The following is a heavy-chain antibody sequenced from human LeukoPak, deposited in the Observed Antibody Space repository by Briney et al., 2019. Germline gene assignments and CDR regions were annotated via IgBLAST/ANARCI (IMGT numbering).Heavy chain of an antibody. Sequence: ASVKVSCKASGYTFTSYGISWVRQAPGQGLEWMGSISPYTGNTNYAQKLQGRVTMTTDTSTSTAYRELRSLRSDDTAVYDCARDQYDYVWGSYRPYFDYWGEGSLVTVSS. J-gene: IGHJ4*02. V-gene: IGHV1-18*01. CDR2: ISPYTGNT. CDR3: ARDQYDYVWGSYRPYFDY. D-gene: IGHD3-16*02. CDR1: GYTFTSYG.